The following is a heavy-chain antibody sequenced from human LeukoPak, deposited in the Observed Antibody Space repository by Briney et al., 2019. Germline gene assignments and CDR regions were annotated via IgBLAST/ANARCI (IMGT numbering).Heavy chain of an antibody. V-gene: IGHV3-23*01. CDR3: ARRAGGYSHPYDY. CDR2: ISGSGGST. Sequence: GGSLRLSCAASGFTFSSYAMSWVRQAPGKGLEWVSAISGSGGSTYYADSVKGRFTISRDNSKNTLYPQMNSLRAEDTAVYYCARRAGGYSHPYDYWGQGTLVTVSS. D-gene: IGHD4-23*01. CDR1: GFTFSSYA. J-gene: IGHJ4*02.